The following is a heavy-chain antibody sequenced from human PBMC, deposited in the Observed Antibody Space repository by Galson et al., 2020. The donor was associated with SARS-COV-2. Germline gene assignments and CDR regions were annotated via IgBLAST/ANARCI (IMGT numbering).Heavy chain of an antibody. D-gene: IGHD6-13*01. Sequence: GGSLRLSCAASGFTFSSYAMSWVRQAPGKGLEWVSAISGSGGSTYYEDSVKGRFTISRDNSKNTLYLQMNSLRAEDTAVYYCAKDPRAGPAGIAAAGTSLYPDWGQGTLVTVSS. CDR1: GFTFSSYA. CDR3: AKDPRAGPAGIAAAGTSLYPD. J-gene: IGHJ4*02. V-gene: IGHV3-23*01. CDR2: ISGSGGST.